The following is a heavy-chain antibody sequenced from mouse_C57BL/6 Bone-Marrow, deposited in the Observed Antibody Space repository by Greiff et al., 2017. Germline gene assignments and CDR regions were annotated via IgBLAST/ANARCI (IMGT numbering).Heavy chain of an antibody. CDR3: ARECFYDGYYSWFAY. CDR1: GYTFTSYW. J-gene: IGHJ3*01. D-gene: IGHD2-3*01. V-gene: IGHV1-55*01. CDR2: IYPGSGST. Sequence: QVQLQQPGAELVKPGASVKMSCKASGYTFTSYWITWVKQRPGQGLEWIGDIYPGSGSTNYNEKFKSKATLTVDTSSSTAYMQLSSLTSEDSAVYYCARECFYDGYYSWFAYWGQGTLVTVSA.